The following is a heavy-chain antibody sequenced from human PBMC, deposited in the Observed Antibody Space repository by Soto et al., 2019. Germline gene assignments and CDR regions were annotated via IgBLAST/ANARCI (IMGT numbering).Heavy chain of an antibody. CDR2: IHYSGNS. J-gene: IGHJ5*02. CDR3: ARESAGSHKNNWFDP. Sequence: PSETLSLTCTVSGGSITSYYWSWVRQPPGQGLEWIGFIHYSGNSKYNPSLKSRVTISVDPSQNQLSLKLSSVTAADTAVYYCARESAGSHKNNWFDPWGQGTLVTVS. V-gene: IGHV4-59*01. CDR1: GGSITSYY.